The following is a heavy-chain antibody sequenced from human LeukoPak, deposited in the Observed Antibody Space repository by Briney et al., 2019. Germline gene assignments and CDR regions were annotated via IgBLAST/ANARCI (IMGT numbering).Heavy chain of an antibody. Sequence: GRSLRLSCAASGFTFSSYGLHWVRQAPGKGLEXXXXXSYDGSKKYYTDSVKGRFTISRDNSKNTLYLQMNSLRAEDTAVYYCAKDSGEQWLNNWFDPWGQGTLVTVSS. CDR3: AKDSGEQWLNNWFDP. J-gene: IGHJ5*02. D-gene: IGHD6-19*01. V-gene: IGHV3-30*18. CDR2: XSYDGSKK. CDR1: GFTFSSYG.